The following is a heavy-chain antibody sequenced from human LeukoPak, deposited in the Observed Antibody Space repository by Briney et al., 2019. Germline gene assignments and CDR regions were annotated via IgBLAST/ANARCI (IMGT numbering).Heavy chain of an antibody. Sequence: GGSLRLSCAASGFTFSSYAMSWVRQAPGKGLEWVSAISGSGGSTYYADSVKGRFTISRDNSKNTLYLQMNSLRAEDTAVYYCAKDHDFWSGYSHYYYYMDVWGKGTTVTVSS. CDR1: GFTFSSYA. CDR2: ISGSGGST. V-gene: IGHV3-23*01. CDR3: AKDHDFWSGYSHYYYYMDV. D-gene: IGHD3-3*01. J-gene: IGHJ6*03.